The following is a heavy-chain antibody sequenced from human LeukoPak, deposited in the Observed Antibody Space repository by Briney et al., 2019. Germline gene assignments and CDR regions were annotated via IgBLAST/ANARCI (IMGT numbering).Heavy chain of an antibody. V-gene: IGHV1-2*02. D-gene: IGHD4-11*01. CDR3: ARDPSSVTLYLFDY. CDR1: GYTFRGNY. CDR2: IDANNGDT. Sequence: GASVNVSCKASGYTFRGNYIHWLRQAPGQGLEWMGWIDANNGDTKSAQKFQGRVTMSRDTSISTAYMDLSSLSPDDAAVYYCARDPSSVTLYLFDYWGQGTLVTDPS. J-gene: IGHJ4*02.